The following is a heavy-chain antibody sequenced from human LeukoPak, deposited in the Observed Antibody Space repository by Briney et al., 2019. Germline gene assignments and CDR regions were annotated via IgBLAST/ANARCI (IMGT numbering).Heavy chain of an antibody. CDR1: GYSFTSYW. D-gene: IGHD2-21*02. J-gene: IGHJ4*02. V-gene: IGHV5-51*01. CDR2: IYPGDSDT. Sequence: PGESLKISCKGSGYSFTSYWIGWVRQMPGKGLEWMGIIYPGDSDTRYSPSFQGQVTISADKSISTAYLQWSSLKASDTAMYYCARRPVVVTATPEGLDYWGQGTLVTVSS. CDR3: ARRPVVVTATPEGLDY.